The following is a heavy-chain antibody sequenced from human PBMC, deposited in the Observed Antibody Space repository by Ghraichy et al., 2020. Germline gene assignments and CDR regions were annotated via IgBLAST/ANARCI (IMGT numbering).Heavy chain of an antibody. J-gene: IGHJ6*02. D-gene: IGHD6-6*01. CDR2: ISSDGSST. CDR1: GFTFSSYW. CDR3: ARGGSSWNYYYGMDV. V-gene: IGHV3-74*01. Sequence: GGSLRLSCAASGFTFSSYWMHWVRQAPGKGLVWVSRISSDGSSTSYADSVKGRFTISRDNAKNTLYLQMNSLRAEDTAVYYCARGGSSWNYYYGMDVWGQGTTVTVSS.